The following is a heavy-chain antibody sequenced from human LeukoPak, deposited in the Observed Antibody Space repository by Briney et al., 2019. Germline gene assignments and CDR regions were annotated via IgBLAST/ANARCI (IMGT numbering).Heavy chain of an antibody. CDR3: AKYRAGAATMTLTMAMGDAFDI. Sequence: GGSLRLSCAASGFTFSSYGMRWVRQAPGKGLEWVAVISYDGSNKYYADSVKGRFTISRDNSKNTLYLQMNSLRAEDTAVYYCAKYRAGAATMTLTMAMGDAFDIWGQGTMVTVSS. CDR1: GFTFSSYG. J-gene: IGHJ3*02. V-gene: IGHV3-30*18. CDR2: ISYDGSNK. D-gene: IGHD1-26*01.